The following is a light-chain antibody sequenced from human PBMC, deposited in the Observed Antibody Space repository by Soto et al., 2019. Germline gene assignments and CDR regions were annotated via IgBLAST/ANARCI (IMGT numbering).Light chain of an antibody. CDR2: DVS. J-gene: IGLJ1*01. CDR1: SSDVGGYNY. CDR3: SSYAGSSTLYV. V-gene: IGLV2-14*01. Sequence: QSALTQSASVSGSPGQSITISCTGTSSDVGGYNYVSWYQQHPGKAPKLIIYDVSVRPSGVSNRFSGSKSGNTASLTISGLQAEDEADYYCSSYAGSSTLYVFGIGTKLTVL.